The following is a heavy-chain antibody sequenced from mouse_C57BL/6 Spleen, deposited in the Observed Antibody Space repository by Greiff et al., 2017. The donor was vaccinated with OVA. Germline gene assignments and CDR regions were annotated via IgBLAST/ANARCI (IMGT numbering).Heavy chain of an antibody. CDR2: INPNNGGT. Sequence: EVQLQQSGPELVKPGASVKIPCKASGYTFTDYNMDWVKQSHGKSLEWIGDINPNNGGTIYNQKFKGKATLTVDKSSSTAYMELRSLTSEDTAVYYCARRGCSWFAYWGQGTLVTVSA. V-gene: IGHV1-18*01. J-gene: IGHJ3*01. CDR1: GYTFTDYN. CDR3: ARRGCSWFAY.